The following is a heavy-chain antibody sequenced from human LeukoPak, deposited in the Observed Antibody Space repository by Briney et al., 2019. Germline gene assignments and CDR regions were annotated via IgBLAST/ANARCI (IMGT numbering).Heavy chain of an antibody. CDR3: AREGDLDCSSTSCYQY. CDR1: GGSFSGYY. CDR2: INHSGST. Sequence: SETLSLTCAVYGGSFSGYYWSWIRQPPGKGLEWIGEINHSGSTNYNPSLKSRVTISVDTSKNQFPLKLSSVTTADTAVYYCAREGDLDCSSTSCYQYWGQGTLVTVSS. V-gene: IGHV4-34*01. J-gene: IGHJ4*02. D-gene: IGHD2-2*01.